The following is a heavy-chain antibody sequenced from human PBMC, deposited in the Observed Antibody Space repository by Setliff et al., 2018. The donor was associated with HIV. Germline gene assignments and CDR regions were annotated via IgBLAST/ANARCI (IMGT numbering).Heavy chain of an antibody. CDR1: GYTVVSYD. D-gene: IGHD3-22*01. CDR3: ARVEYYYDSSGYYYDY. V-gene: IGHV1-8*02. Sequence: GASVKVSCKASGYTVVSYDINWVRQAPGQGLEWVGWVNPNSGNTAYAQKFQGRLTMTRDTSTSTVYMELSSLRSEDTAVYYCARVEYYYDSSGYYYDYWGQGTLVTVSS. CDR2: VNPNSGNT. J-gene: IGHJ4*02.